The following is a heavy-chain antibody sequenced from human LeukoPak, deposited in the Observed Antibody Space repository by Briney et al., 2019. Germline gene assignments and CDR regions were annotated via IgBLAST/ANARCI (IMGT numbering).Heavy chain of an antibody. D-gene: IGHD3-9*01. Sequence: SETLSLTCTVSGYSISSGYYWGWIRQPPGKGLEWIGSIYHSGSTNYNPSLKSRVTISVDKSKNQFSLKLSSVTAADTAVYYCASLAYDYDILTGYDSFDIWGQGTMVTVSS. CDR1: GYSISSGYY. CDR2: IYHSGST. CDR3: ASLAYDYDILTGYDSFDI. V-gene: IGHV4-38-2*02. J-gene: IGHJ3*02.